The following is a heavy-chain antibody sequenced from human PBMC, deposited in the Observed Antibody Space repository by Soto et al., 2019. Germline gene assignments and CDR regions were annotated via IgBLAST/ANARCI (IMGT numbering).Heavy chain of an antibody. D-gene: IGHD6-19*01. CDR1: GFTFSSYA. CDR3: AKDRRYSSGWLSAFDI. CDR2: ISGSGGST. Sequence: GGSLRLSCAASGFTFSSYAMSWVRQAPGKGLEWVSAISGSGGSTYYADSVKGRFTISRDNSKNTLYLQMNSLRAEDTAVYYCAKDRRYSSGWLSAFDIWGQGTMVTVSS. J-gene: IGHJ3*02. V-gene: IGHV3-23*01.